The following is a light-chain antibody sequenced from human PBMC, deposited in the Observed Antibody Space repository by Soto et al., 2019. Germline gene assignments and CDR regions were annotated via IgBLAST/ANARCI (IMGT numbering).Light chain of an antibody. Sequence: IVWTQCPGTLSLSPGARCTPSCRASQSVSTSSLALYQQKFGQAPRLLIHGASSRATGIPDRFSGSGSGTDFTLTISSLQSEDFAVSYCQLRTTVGPGTRVEIK. CDR2: GAS. CDR1: QSVSTSS. CDR3: QLRTT. V-gene: IGKV3-20*01. J-gene: IGKJ5*01.